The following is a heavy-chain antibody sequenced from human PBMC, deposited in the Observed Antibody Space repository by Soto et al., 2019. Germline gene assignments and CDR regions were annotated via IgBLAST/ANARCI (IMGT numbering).Heavy chain of an antibody. CDR2: IKSKTDGGTT. V-gene: IGHV3-15*01. CDR3: TTDQAPEAGPFDY. J-gene: IGHJ4*02. Sequence: EVQLVESGGGLVKPGGSLRLSCAASGFTFSNARMSWVRQAPGKGLEWVGRIKSKTDGGTTDYAAPVKGRFTISRDDSKNTLYLQINSLKTEDTAMYYCTTDQAPEAGPFDYWGQGTLVAVSS. D-gene: IGHD6-13*01. CDR1: GFTFSNAR.